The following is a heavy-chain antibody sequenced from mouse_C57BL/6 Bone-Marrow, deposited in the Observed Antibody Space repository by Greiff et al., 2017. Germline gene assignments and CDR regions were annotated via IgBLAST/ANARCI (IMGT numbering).Heavy chain of an antibody. CDR2: INPNNGGT. V-gene: IGHV1-26*01. CDR1: GYTFTDYY. J-gene: IGHJ1*03. Sequence: VQLQQSGPELVKPGASVKISCKASGYTFTDYYMNWVKQSQGKSLEWIGDINPNNGGTSYNQKFKGKATLTVDKSSSTAYMELRSLTSEDSAVYYCARLRYFDVWGTGTTVTVSS. CDR3: ARLRYFDV.